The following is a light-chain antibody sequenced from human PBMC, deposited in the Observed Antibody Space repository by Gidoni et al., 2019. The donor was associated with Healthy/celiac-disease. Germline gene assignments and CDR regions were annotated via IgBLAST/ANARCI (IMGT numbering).Light chain of an antibody. CDR2: AAS. CDR1: QSISSY. Sequence: DIQMTQSPSSLSASVGDRVTITCRASQSISSYLNGYQQKPGKAPKLLIYAASSLQSGVPSRFSGSGSGTDFTLTISSLQPEDFATYYCQQSYSTSITFGQGTRLEIK. CDR3: QQSYSTSIT. V-gene: IGKV1-39*01. J-gene: IGKJ5*01.